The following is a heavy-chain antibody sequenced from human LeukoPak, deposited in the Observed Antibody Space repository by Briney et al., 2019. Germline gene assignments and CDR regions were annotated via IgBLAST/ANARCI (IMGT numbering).Heavy chain of an antibody. V-gene: IGHV4-39*01. J-gene: IGHJ6*03. CDR1: GGSVSSSSYY. CDR2: IYYSGST. CDR3: ARHVSDSNFYYYYYMDV. D-gene: IGHD4-11*01. Sequence: SETLSLTCTVSGGSVSSSSYYWGWIRQPPGKGVEWNGSIYYSGSTYYNPSLKSRVTISVDMSKNQFSLKLSSVTAADTAVYYCARHVSDSNFYYYYYMDVWGKGTTVTVSS.